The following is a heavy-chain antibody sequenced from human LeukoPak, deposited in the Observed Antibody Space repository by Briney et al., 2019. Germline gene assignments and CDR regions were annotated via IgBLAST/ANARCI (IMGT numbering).Heavy chain of an antibody. CDR3: ARATQRYCSGTTCFPYWFDT. CDR1: GGSMSHYF. CDR2: THTSGSP. D-gene: IGHD2-2*01. J-gene: IGHJ5*02. V-gene: IGHV4-4*09. Sequence: SETLSLTCTVSGGSMSHYFWNWIRQPPGKGLEWIGYTHTSGSPDYSRSLKSRVTISLDTSKNQFSLMLSSVTAADTAVYFCARATQRYCSGTTCFPYWFDTWGQGTLATVSS.